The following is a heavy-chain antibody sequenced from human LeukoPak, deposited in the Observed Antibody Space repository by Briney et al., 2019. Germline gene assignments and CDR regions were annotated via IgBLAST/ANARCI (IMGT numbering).Heavy chain of an antibody. CDR3: ARDLMATIGLEY. Sequence: GSLRLSCAASGFTFSSYGMHWVRQAPGKGLEWVALIRYDGSNEYYADSVKGRFTISTDNSKNTLYLQMTSLRAEDTAVYYCARDLMATIGLEYWGQGTLVTVSS. CDR1: GFTFSSYG. J-gene: IGHJ4*02. V-gene: IGHV3-30*02. D-gene: IGHD5-12*01. CDR2: IRYDGSNE.